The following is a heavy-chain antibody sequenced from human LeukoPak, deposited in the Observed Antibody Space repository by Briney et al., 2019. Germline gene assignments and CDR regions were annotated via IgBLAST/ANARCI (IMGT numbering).Heavy chain of an antibody. V-gene: IGHV1-69*05. Sequence: ASVKVSCKASGGTFSSYAISWVRQAPGQGLEWMGRIIPIFGTANYAQKFQGRVTITTDESTSTAYMELSSLRSEDTAVYYCARVYGDGYNYLDYWGQGTLVTVSS. CDR2: IIPIFGTA. J-gene: IGHJ4*02. CDR1: GGTFSSYA. CDR3: ARVYGDGYNYLDY. D-gene: IGHD5-24*01.